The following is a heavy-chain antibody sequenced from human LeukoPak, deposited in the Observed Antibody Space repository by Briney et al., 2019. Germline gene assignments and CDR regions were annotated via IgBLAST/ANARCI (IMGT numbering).Heavy chain of an antibody. CDR1: GFTLRSYD. CDR3: AKEYSGYDFDY. CDR2: TSGSGVNS. V-gene: IGHV3-23*01. Sequence: GGSLRLSCAASGFTLRSYDMSWVRQAPGKGLEWVAATSGSGVNSYYADSVRGRFTISRDNSQNTLYLQMDSLRAEDTALYYCAKEYSGYDFDYWGQGTLVTISS. D-gene: IGHD5-12*01. J-gene: IGHJ4*02.